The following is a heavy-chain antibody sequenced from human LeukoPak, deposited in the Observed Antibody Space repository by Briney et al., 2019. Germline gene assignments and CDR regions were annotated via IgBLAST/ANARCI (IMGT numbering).Heavy chain of an antibody. CDR1: GFTFSSYS. V-gene: IGHV3-48*04. CDR2: ISSSSSTI. Sequence: GGSLRPSCAASGFTFSSYSMNWVRQAPGKGLEWVSYISSSSSTIYYADSVKGRFTISRDNAKNSLYLQMNSLRAEDTAVYYCARDRWFGESPFDYWGQGTLVTVSS. CDR3: ARDRWFGESPFDY. J-gene: IGHJ4*02. D-gene: IGHD3-10*01.